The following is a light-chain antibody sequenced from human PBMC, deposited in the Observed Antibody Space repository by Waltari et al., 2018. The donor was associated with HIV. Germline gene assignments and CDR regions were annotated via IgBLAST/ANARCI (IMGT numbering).Light chain of an antibody. Sequence: EIVMTQSPVTLSVSPGESVTLSCRASQSVSNNLAWYQQKPGQAPRLLISGASTRATDIPARFSGSGSGTEFTLTISSLQSEDFAIYYCQQYHNWPPITFGQGTRLDIK. CDR2: GAS. CDR3: QQYHNWPPIT. CDR1: QSVSNN. J-gene: IGKJ5*01. V-gene: IGKV3-15*01.